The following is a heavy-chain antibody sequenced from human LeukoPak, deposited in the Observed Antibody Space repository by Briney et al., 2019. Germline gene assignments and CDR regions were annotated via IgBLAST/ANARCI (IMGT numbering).Heavy chain of an antibody. V-gene: IGHV1-2*02. Sequence: ASVKVSCKTSGYSFTAFYIHWVRQARGQGLEWMGWIHPRRGDTNYAQKFQGRVTMTRDTSISTAYLDLSSLRSDDTAVYYCARDGDYGTGSYYRGCIDSWGQGTLVTVSS. CDR3: ARDGDYGTGSYYRGCIDS. J-gene: IGHJ4*02. CDR1: GYSFTAFY. D-gene: IGHD3-10*01. CDR2: IHPRRGDT.